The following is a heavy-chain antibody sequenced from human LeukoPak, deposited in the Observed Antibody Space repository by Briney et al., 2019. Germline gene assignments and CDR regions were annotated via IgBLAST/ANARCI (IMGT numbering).Heavy chain of an antibody. CDR1: GFTFSASW. D-gene: IGHD5-12*01. CDR2: INQDGSEK. Sequence: PGGSLRLSCAASGFTFSASWMTWVRQAPGKGLEWVANINQDGSEKYYVDSVKGRFTTSRDNAKSSLHLQMNSLRVEDTALYYCAGGFSGADFWGQGTLVTVSS. CDR3: AGGFSGADF. V-gene: IGHV3-7*03. J-gene: IGHJ4*02.